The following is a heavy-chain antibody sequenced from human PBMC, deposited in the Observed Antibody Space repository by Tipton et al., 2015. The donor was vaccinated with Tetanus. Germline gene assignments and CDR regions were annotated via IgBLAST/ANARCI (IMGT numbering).Heavy chain of an antibody. J-gene: IGHJ3*02. D-gene: IGHD2-15*01. CDR1: GDSVSGYY. CDR2: VYYTGDT. V-gene: IGHV4-59*02. Sequence: TLSLTCTVSGDSVSGYYWSWIRQPPGKGLEWVGYVYYTGDTNYNPSLKSRVTISMDRSENQISLKMNSVTAADTAVYYCASVEYAYSTDGFDIWSPGTAVTVSS. CDR3: ASVEYAYSTDGFDI.